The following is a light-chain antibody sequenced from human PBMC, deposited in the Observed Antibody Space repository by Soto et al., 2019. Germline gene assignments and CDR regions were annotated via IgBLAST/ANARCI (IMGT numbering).Light chain of an antibody. CDR1: SSNIGAGYD. CDR2: DNT. Sequence: QSVLTQPPSVSGAPGQRVTISCTGSSSNIGAGYDVHWYQQLPGTAPKLLIHDNTNRPSGVPDRFSGSRSGTSASLAITGLQAEDEADYYCQSYDSSLGGSRVFGTWTKLTVL. V-gene: IGLV1-40*01. J-gene: IGLJ1*01. CDR3: QSYDSSLGGSRV.